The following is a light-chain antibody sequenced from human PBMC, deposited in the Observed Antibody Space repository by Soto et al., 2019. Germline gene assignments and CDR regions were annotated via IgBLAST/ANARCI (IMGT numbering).Light chain of an antibody. CDR2: DVT. CDR3: SSYTTSNTRQIV. CDR1: SSDVGGYNY. J-gene: IGLJ1*01. V-gene: IGLV2-14*03. Sequence: QPVLTQPASVSWSPGQSITISCTGTSSDVGGYNYVSWYQHHPGKAPKLIIYDVTNRPSGVSNPFSGSKSGNTASLTISGLQPEDEADYYCSSYTTSNTRQIVFGTGTKVTVL.